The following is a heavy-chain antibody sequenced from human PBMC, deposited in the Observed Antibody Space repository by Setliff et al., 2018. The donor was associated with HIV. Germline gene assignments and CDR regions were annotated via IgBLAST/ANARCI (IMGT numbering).Heavy chain of an antibody. D-gene: IGHD3-22*01. J-gene: IGHJ4*02. Sequence: ASVKVSCKASGYTFTSYDISWVRQAPGQGLEWMGWISAYNGNTNYAQKLQGRVTMTTDTSTSTDYMELSSMRPANTALYYCARGGVYYYDRSGWSMDYWGQGTLVTVS. CDR1: GYTFTSYD. CDR3: ARGGVYYYDRSGWSMDY. V-gene: IGHV1-18*01. CDR2: ISAYNGNT.